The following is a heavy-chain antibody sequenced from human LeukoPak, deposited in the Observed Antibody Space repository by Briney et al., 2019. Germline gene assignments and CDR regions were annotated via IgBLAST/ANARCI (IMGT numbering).Heavy chain of an antibody. Sequence: PGGSLRLSCIGSGFIFSNGWMSWVRQAPGKGLEWVSSVSPGGVSPNHADSVKGRFTVSRDDSLNTLYLQMNSLRVDDTAVYYCAKRIDIAVVPEAATHRAFDVWGQGTMVTVSS. J-gene: IGHJ3*01. CDR1: GFIFSNGW. CDR3: AKRIDIAVVPEAATHRAFDV. V-gene: IGHV3-23*01. D-gene: IGHD2-2*01. CDR2: VSPGGVSP.